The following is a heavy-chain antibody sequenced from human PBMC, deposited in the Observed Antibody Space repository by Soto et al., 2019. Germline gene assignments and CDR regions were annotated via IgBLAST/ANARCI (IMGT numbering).Heavy chain of an antibody. CDR3: ARIRKRFLEWLSNYYYYYGMDV. V-gene: IGHV1-69*13. CDR1: GGTFSSYA. CDR2: IIPIFGTA. D-gene: IGHD3-3*01. J-gene: IGHJ6*04. Sequence: GASVKVSCKASGGTFSSYAISWVRQAPGQGLEWMGGIIPIFGTANYAQKFQGRVTITADESTSTAYMELSSLRSEDTAVYYCARIRKRFLEWLSNYYYYYGMDVWGKGTTVTVSS.